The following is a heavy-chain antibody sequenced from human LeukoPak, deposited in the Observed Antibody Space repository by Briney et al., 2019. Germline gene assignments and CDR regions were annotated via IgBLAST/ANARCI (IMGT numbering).Heavy chain of an antibody. CDR2: IYYTGST. Sequence: SETLSLTCTVSGGSVDSSVSYWGWIRQPPGKGLEWIGSIYYTGSTYYNPSLKGRVTISADTSKNQFSLRLSSVTAADTAVYYCARSPGYYFDYWGQGTLVTVSS. CDR1: GGSVDSSVSY. CDR3: ARSPGYYFDY. V-gene: IGHV4-39*01. J-gene: IGHJ4*02.